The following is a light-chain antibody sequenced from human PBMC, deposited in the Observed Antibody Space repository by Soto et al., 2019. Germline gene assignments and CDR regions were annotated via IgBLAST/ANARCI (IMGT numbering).Light chain of an antibody. CDR3: SSYTSRSTVV. Sequence: QSVLTQPASVSGSPGQSITISCTGTSSDVGRYNYVSWYQQHPGKAPKLMIYDVNYRPSGVSNRFFGSKSGDTASLTISGLQAEDEADYYCSSYTSRSTVVFGGGTKLTVL. CDR2: DVN. J-gene: IGLJ2*01. CDR1: SSDVGRYNY. V-gene: IGLV2-14*03.